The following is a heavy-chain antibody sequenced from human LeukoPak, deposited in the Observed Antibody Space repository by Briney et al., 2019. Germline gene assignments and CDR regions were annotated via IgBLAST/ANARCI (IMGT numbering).Heavy chain of an antibody. CDR2: IRSKAYGGTT. Sequence: GGSLRLSCTASGFTFGDYAMSWFRQDPGKGLEWVGFIRSKAYGGTTEYAASVKGRFTISRDDSKSIAYLQMNSLKTEDTAVYYCTIAGHYDIGYGQLGDFDYWGQGTLVTVSS. CDR1: GFTFGDYA. CDR3: TIAGHYDIGYGQLGDFDY. V-gene: IGHV3-49*03. D-gene: IGHD3-22*01. J-gene: IGHJ4*02.